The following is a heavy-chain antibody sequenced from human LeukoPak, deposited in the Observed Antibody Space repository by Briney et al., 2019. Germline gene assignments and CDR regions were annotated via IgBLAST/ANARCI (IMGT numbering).Heavy chain of an antibody. CDR2: IYSGGST. J-gene: IGHJ4*02. Sequence: GGSLRLSCAASGFTVSSNYMSWVRQAPGKGLEWVSVIYSGGSTYYADSVKGRFTISRDNSKNTLYLQMNSLRAEDTAVYYCARPVTVAGTVSVDYWGQGTLVTVSS. V-gene: IGHV3-66*04. CDR1: GFTVSSNY. CDR3: ARPVTVAGTVSVDY. D-gene: IGHD6-19*01.